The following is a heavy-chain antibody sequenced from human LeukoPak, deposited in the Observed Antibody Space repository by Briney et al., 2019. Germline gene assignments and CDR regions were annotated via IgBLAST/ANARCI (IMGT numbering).Heavy chain of an antibody. CDR3: ARGRAGATSQY. CDR1: GGSFSGYY. Sequence: PSETLSLTCAVYGGSFSGYYWSWIRQPPGKGLEWIGEINHSGSTNYNPSLKSRVTISVDTSKNQFSLKLSSVTAADTAVYYCARGRAGATSQYWGQGTLVTVSS. D-gene: IGHD1-26*01. V-gene: IGHV4-34*01. J-gene: IGHJ4*02. CDR2: INHSGST.